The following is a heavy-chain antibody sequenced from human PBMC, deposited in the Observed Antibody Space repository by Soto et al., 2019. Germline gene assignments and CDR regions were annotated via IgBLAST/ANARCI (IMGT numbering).Heavy chain of an antibody. CDR2: ISRSSDHM. V-gene: IGHV3-21*01. CDR1: GFIFSTYS. D-gene: IGHD2-15*01. J-gene: IGHJ4*02. CDR3: TRAISGGPFDY. Sequence: EVQLVESGGGLVKPGGSLRLSCAASGFIFSTYSMNWVRQTPGKGLEWVSSISRSSDHMYYADSVRGRFTISRDNAKNSLFLPMNSLRAEDTAVYYCTRAISGGPFDYWGQGALVTVSS.